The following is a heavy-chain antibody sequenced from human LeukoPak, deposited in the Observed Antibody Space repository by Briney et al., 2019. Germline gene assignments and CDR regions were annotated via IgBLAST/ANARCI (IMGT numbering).Heavy chain of an antibody. Sequence: GGSLTLSCAVSGVTFSNAWMSWVRQAPGKGLEWVGRIKRKSDGGTTDYAAPVKGRFTISRNDSKNTLYLKMNSLKSEDTAVYYCTPELDIRPNLYWGEETIVIVAS. D-gene: IGHD3-22*01. CDR1: GVTFSNAW. J-gene: IGHJ4*02. CDR2: IKRKSDGGTT. CDR3: TPELDIRPNLY. V-gene: IGHV3-15*01.